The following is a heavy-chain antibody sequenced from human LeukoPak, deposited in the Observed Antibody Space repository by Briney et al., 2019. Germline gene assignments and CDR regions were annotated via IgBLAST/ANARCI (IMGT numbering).Heavy chain of an antibody. J-gene: IGHJ4*02. Sequence: SETLSLTCAVSGGSISSSNWWSWVRQPPGKGLEWIGEIYHSGSTNCNPSLKSRVTISVDTSKNQFSLKLSSVTAADTAVYYCARGAGYYHFDYWGQGTLVTVSS. CDR3: ARGAGYYHFDY. CDR2: IYHSGST. V-gene: IGHV4-4*02. CDR1: GGSISSSNW. D-gene: IGHD3-9*01.